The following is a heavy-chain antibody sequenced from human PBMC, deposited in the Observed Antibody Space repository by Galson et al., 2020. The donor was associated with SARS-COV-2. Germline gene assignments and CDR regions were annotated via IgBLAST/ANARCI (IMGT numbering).Heavy chain of an antibody. D-gene: IGHD1-26*01. CDR3: AGDRVGSQWWYCDL. V-gene: IGHV4-61*01. Sequence: SETLSLTCTVSGGSVSSTSYYWSWIRQPPGKGLEWIGYIYYSGSTKSNPSLKSGVTLSVDTSKNQFSLQLTSVTAADTAVYYCAGDRVGSQWWYCDLGGRGTLITVSS. CDR2: IYYSGST. J-gene: IGHJ2*01. CDR1: GGSVSSTSYY.